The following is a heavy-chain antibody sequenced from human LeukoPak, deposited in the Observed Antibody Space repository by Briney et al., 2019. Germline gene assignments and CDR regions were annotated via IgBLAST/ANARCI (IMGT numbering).Heavy chain of an antibody. CDR2: INHIRNT. CDR1: GESFNGYY. J-gene: IGHJ4*02. CDR3: ARNGAYSADS. Sequence: KPSETLSLTCAVYGESFNGYYWTWIRQPPGKGLEWIGEINHIRNTNYNPSLKSRVTISVDKSKNQFSLKLTSVTAADTAVYYCARNGAYSADSWGQGTLLTVSS. D-gene: IGHD2-15*01. V-gene: IGHV4-34*01.